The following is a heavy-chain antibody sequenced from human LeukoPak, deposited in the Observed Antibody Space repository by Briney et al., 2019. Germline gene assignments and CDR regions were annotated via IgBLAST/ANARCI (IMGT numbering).Heavy chain of an antibody. Sequence: GESLKISCKGSGYSFTSYWISWVRQMPGKGLEWMGRIDPSDSYTNYSPSFQGHVTISADMSISTAYLQWSSLKASDTAMYYCASDWSYAFDIWGQGTMVTVSS. J-gene: IGHJ3*02. CDR2: IDPSDSYT. D-gene: IGHD3-9*01. CDR3: ASDWSYAFDI. V-gene: IGHV5-10-1*01. CDR1: GYSFTSYW.